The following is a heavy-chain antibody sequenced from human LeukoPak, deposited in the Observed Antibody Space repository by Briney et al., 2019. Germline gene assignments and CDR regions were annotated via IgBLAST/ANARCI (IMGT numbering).Heavy chain of an antibody. CDR2: INPNSGGT. J-gene: IGHJ4*02. Sequence: ASVKVSCKASGYTFTGYYMHWVRQAPGQGLEWMGWINPNSGGTNYAQKFQGRVTMTRDTSISTAYMELSRLRSDDTAVYYCARDPTPYSSGWYVYFDYWGQGTLVTVSS. CDR1: GYTFTGYY. CDR3: ARDPTPYSSGWYVYFDY. D-gene: IGHD6-19*01. V-gene: IGHV1-2*02.